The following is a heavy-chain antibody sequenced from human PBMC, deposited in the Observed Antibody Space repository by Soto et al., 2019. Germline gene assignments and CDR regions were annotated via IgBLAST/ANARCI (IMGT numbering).Heavy chain of an antibody. V-gene: IGHV3-30-3*01. CDR2: ISYDGSNK. J-gene: IGHJ6*02. D-gene: IGHD1-26*01. Sequence: GGSLRLSCAASGFTFSSYAMHWVRQAPGKGLEWVAVISYDGSNKYYADSVKGRFTISRDKSKNTLYLQMNSLRAEDTAVYYCARDLRGGDYYYYGMDVWGQGTTVTVSS. CDR1: GFTFSSYA. CDR3: ARDLRGGDYYYYGMDV.